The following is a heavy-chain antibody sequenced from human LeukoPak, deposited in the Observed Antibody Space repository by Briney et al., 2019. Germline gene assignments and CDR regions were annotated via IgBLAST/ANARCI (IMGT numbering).Heavy chain of an antibody. Sequence: PGGSLGLSCAASGFTFSSYGMHWVRQAPGKGLEWVAFIRYDGSNKYYADSVKGRFTISRDNSKNTLYLQMNSLRAEDTAVYYSFLGLRSGYSYWGQGTLVTVSS. J-gene: IGHJ4*02. CDR2: IRYDGSNK. CDR1: GFTFSSYG. CDR3: FLGLRSGYSY. V-gene: IGHV3-30*02. D-gene: IGHD3-22*01.